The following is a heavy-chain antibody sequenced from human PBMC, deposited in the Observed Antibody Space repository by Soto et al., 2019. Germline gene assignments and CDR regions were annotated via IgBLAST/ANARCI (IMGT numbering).Heavy chain of an antibody. J-gene: IGHJ4*02. CDR3: AGAPNIYYFDF. Sequence: QVQLQESGPGLVKPSETLSLTCTVAGDAISSGARSWSWIRQPPGRGLEWIGSIHHSGTTYYNPSLISRISIALAPSHNHFSRTLRSVTAADTALYWCAGAPNIYYFDFWGQGPLVTVSS. V-gene: IGHV4-31*03. D-gene: IGHD4-17*01. CDR1: GDAISSGARS. CDR2: IHHSGTT.